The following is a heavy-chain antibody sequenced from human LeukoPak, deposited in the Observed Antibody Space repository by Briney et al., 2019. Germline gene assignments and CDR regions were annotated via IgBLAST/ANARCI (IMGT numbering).Heavy chain of an antibody. Sequence: GGSLRLSCAASGFTFSSYGMHWVRQAPGKGLEWEAVISYDGSNKYYADSVKGRFTISRDNSKNTLYLQMNSLRAEDTAVYYCAKEQQPGYYFDYWGQGTLVTVSS. CDR2: ISYDGSNK. CDR3: AKEQQPGYYFDY. V-gene: IGHV3-30*18. CDR1: GFTFSSYG. D-gene: IGHD6-13*01. J-gene: IGHJ4*02.